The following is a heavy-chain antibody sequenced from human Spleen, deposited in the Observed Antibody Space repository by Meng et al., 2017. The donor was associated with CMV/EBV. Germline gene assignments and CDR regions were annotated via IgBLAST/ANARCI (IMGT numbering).Heavy chain of an antibody. CDR1: GYIFTKYG. Sequence: SGYIFTKYGVNWMRQAPGQGPEWMGWISAYNGDTMYAPKVQGKVTMTTDTSTSTAYMELRGLRSDDTAVYYCARDAGTIAVSGIGDYWGQGTLVTVSS. V-gene: IGHV1-18*01. J-gene: IGHJ4*02. CDR2: ISAYNGDT. D-gene: IGHD6-19*01. CDR3: ARDAGTIAVSGIGDY.